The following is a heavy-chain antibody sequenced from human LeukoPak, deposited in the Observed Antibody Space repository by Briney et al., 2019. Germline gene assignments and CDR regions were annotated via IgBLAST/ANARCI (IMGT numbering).Heavy chain of an antibody. CDR3: AKDGEGLDIVVVPAAI. D-gene: IGHD2-2*01. CDR2: ISYDGSNK. Sequence: GRSLRLSCAASGFTFSSYGMHWVRQAPGKGLEWVAVISYDGSNKYYADSVKGRFTISRDNSKNTLYLQMNSLRAEDTAVYYCAKDGEGLDIVVVPAAIWGQGTLVTVSS. V-gene: IGHV3-30*18. J-gene: IGHJ4*02. CDR1: GFTFSSYG.